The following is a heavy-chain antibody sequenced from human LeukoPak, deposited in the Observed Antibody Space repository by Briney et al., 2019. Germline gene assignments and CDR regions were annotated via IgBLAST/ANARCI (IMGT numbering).Heavy chain of an antibody. J-gene: IGHJ5*02. CDR1: GYTFTSYY. CDR3: ARGQDSSSWYLFS. V-gene: IGHV1-46*01. CDR2: INPSGGST. Sequence: ASAKVSCKASGYTFTSYYMHWVRQAPGQGLEWMGIINPSGGSTSYAQKFQGRVTITADKSTSTAYMELSSLRSEDTAVYYCARGQDSSSWYLFSWGQGTLVTVSS. D-gene: IGHD6-13*01.